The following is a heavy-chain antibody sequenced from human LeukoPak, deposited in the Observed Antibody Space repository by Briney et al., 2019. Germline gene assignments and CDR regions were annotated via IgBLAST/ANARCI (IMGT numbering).Heavy chain of an antibody. Sequence: LPGGSLRLSCAASGFTFSSYAMHWVRQAPGKGLEWVAVISFDGSNQYYGDSVKGRFTISRDNSMNTLYLQMNSLRAEDTAVYYCTEGDYYDSSGYRSNDAFAVWGQGTMVTVSS. CDR3: TEGDYYDSSGYRSNDAFAV. D-gene: IGHD3-22*01. V-gene: IGHV3-30-3*01. J-gene: IGHJ3*01. CDR2: ISFDGSNQ. CDR1: GFTFSSYA.